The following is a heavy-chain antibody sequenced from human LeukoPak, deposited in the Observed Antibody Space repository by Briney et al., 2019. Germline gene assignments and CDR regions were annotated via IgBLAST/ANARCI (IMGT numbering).Heavy chain of an antibody. Sequence: GGSLRLSCAASGFTFSSYGMHWVRQAPGKGLEWVAVISYDGSNKYYADSVKGRFTISRDNSKNTLYLQMNSLRAEDTAVYYCAKTTPDSSGNYPQYYFDYWGQGTLVTVSS. CDR3: AKTTPDSSGNYPQYYFDY. D-gene: IGHD3-22*01. CDR2: ISYDGSNK. J-gene: IGHJ4*02. CDR1: GFTFSSYG. V-gene: IGHV3-30*18.